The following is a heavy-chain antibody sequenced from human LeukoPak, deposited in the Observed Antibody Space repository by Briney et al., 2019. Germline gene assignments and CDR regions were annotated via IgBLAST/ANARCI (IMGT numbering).Heavy chain of an antibody. V-gene: IGHV3-30*03. D-gene: IGHD6-19*01. CDR3: ARDISSGWSDAFDI. CDR1: GFTFSSYG. J-gene: IGHJ3*02. Sequence: GGSLRLSCAASGFTFSSYGMHWVRQAPGKGLEWVAVISYDGSNKYYADSVKGRFTISRDNSKNTLYLQMNSLRAEDTTVYYCARDISSGWSDAFDIWGQGTMVTVSS. CDR2: ISYDGSNK.